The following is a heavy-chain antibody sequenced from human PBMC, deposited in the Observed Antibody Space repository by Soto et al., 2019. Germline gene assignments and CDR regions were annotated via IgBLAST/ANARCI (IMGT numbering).Heavy chain of an antibody. Sequence: QVQLVQSGAEVKKPGSSVKDSCKASGGTFSSYAISWVRQAPGQGLEWMGGIIPIFGTANYAQKFQGRVTITADESTSTAYMELSSLRSEDTAVYYCARDEVDIVATGALGLRYYYYGMDVWGQGTTVTVSS. CDR3: ARDEVDIVATGALGLRYYYYGMDV. CDR2: IIPIFGTA. D-gene: IGHD5-12*01. V-gene: IGHV1-69*12. J-gene: IGHJ6*02. CDR1: GGTFSSYA.